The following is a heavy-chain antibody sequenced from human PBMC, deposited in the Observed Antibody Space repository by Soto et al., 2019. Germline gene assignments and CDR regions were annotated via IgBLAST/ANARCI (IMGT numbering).Heavy chain of an antibody. CDR2: IYYSGNSGST. CDR1: GGSISSSSYY. D-gene: IGHD4-4*01. J-gene: IGHJ6*02. Sequence: QLQLQESGPGLVKPSETLSLTCTVSGGSISSSSYYWGGIRQPPGKGLEWIGSIYYSGNSGSTYYNPPLKSRVTISVDTSKNQFSLKLSSVTAADTAVYYCARTRTVAYYYGMDVWGQGTTVTVSS. CDR3: ARTRTVAYYYGMDV. V-gene: IGHV4-39*01.